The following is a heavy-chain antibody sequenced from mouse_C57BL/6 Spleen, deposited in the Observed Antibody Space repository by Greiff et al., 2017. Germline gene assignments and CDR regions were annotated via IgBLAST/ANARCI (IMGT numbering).Heavy chain of an antibody. D-gene: IGHD1-1*01. CDR2: INPGCGGS. J-gene: IGHJ4*01. CDR3: AITTVVATDAMDY. CDR1: GYAFTNYL. V-gene: IGHV1-54*01. Sequence: QVQLQQSGAELVRPGTSVKVSCKASGYAFTNYLIEWVKQRPGQGLEWIGVINPGCGGSNYNEKFKGKATLTADKSSSTAYMQLSSLTSEDSAVYFCAITTVVATDAMDYWGQGTSVTVSS.